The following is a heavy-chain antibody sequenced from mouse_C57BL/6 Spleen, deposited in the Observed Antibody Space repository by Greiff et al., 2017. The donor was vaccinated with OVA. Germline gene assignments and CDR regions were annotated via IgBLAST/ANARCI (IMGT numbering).Heavy chain of an antibody. Sequence: EVQLQQSGPELVKPGASVKIPCKASGYTFTDYNMDWVKQSHGKSLEWIGDINPNNGGTIYNQKFKGKATLTVDKSSSTAYMELRSLTSEDTAVYYCARRKVGNWDFAYWGQGTLVTVSA. CDR1: GYTFTDYN. CDR2: INPNNGGT. V-gene: IGHV1-18*01. CDR3: ARRKVGNWDFAY. J-gene: IGHJ3*01. D-gene: IGHD4-1*01.